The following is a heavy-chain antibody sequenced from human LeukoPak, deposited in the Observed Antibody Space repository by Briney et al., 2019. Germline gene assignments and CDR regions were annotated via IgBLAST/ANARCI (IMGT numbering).Heavy chain of an antibody. CDR1: GSIFKDYT. CDR2: ISWDGGGT. Sequence: GGSLRLSCLTSGSIFKDYTFPWVGQGRGKGLGGVSLISWDGGGTYYADSVKGRFTVSRDSATNSLYLQMNSLRTEDTALYYCARDKTTNFWSGHIYSFDYWGQGTLVTVSS. V-gene: IGHV3-43*01. J-gene: IGHJ4*02. D-gene: IGHD3-3*01. CDR3: ARDKTTNFWSGHIYSFDY.